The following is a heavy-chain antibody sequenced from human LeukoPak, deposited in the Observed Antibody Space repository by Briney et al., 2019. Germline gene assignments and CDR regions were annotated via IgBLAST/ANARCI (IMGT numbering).Heavy chain of an antibody. D-gene: IGHD6-13*01. Sequence: SETLSLTCTVSGGSISSYYWSWIRQPPGKGLEWIGYIYYSESTNYNPSLKSRVTISVDTSKNQFSLKLSSVTAADTAVYYCARAAAAGYYYYYYMDVWGKGTTVTISS. V-gene: IGHV4-59*01. CDR1: GGSISSYY. CDR3: ARAAAAGYYYYYYMDV. J-gene: IGHJ6*03. CDR2: IYYSEST.